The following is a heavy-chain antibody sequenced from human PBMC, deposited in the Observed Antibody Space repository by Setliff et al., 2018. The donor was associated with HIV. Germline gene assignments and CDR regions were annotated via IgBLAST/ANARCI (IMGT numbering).Heavy chain of an antibody. D-gene: IGHD4-17*01. J-gene: IGHJ4*02. Sequence: PGGSLRLSCAASGFTFSSYWMSWVRQAPGKGLEWVANIKQDGSEKYYVDSVKGRFTISRDNAKNTLYLQMNSLRAEDTAVYYCARVKQYGDYYFDYWGQGTLVTVSS. CDR2: IKQDGSEK. CDR1: GFTFSSYW. CDR3: ARVKQYGDYYFDY. V-gene: IGHV3-7*03.